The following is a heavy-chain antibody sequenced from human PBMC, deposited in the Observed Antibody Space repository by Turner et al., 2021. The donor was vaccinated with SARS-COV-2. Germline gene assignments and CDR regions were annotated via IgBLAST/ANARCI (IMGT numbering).Heavy chain of an antibody. V-gene: IGHV3-23*01. Sequence: EVQLLESGGGLVQPGGSLRLSCAASGFTFSSYAMSWVRQAPGKGLEWVSAISGSGRSTYYADSVKGRFTISRDNSKNTLYLQMNSLRAEDTAIYYCAKVGGATLAFDIWGQGTMVTVSS. CDR2: ISGSGRST. J-gene: IGHJ3*02. CDR1: GFTFSSYA. D-gene: IGHD1-26*01. CDR3: AKVGGATLAFDI.